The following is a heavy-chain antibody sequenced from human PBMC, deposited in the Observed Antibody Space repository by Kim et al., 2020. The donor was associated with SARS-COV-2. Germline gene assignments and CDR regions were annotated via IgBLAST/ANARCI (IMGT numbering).Heavy chain of an antibody. D-gene: IGHD4-17*01. J-gene: IGHJ4*02. CDR1: GGTFSSYA. CDR2: IIPILGIA. Sequence: SVKVSCKASGGTFSSYAISWVRQAPGQGLEWMGRIIPILGIANYAQKFQGRVTITADKSTSTAYMELSSLRSEDTAVYYCARDGVMTTVNKWGVGYFDYWGQGTLVTVSS. V-gene: IGHV1-69*04. CDR3: ARDGVMTTVNKWGVGYFDY.